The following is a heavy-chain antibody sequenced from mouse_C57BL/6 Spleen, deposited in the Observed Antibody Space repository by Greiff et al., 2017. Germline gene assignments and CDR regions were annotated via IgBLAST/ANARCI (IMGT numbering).Heavy chain of an antibody. CDR1: GYTFTSYW. CDR2: IRPNSGST. V-gene: IGHV1-64*01. CDR3: ARTYGSSYEGFAY. D-gene: IGHD1-1*01. J-gene: IGHJ3*01. Sequence: VQLQQPGAELVKPGASVKLSCKASGYTFTSYWMPWVQQRPGQGLEWIGMIRPNSGSTNYNEKFKSKATLTVDKTSSTAYLQLSSLTSEDSAVYDCARTYGSSYEGFAYWGQGTLVTVSA.